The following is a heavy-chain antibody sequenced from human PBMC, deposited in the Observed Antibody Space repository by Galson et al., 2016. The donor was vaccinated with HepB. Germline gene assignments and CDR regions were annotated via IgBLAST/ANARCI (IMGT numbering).Heavy chain of an antibody. J-gene: IGHJ3*02. CDR3: ARTPGYSGTWYDAFDI. CDR2: ISGGSSYK. D-gene: IGHD6-13*01. Sequence: SLRLSCAASGFTFSSHAMHWVRQSPGKGLEWVSSISGGSSYKYYADSVKGRFTISRDNSKNSLYLQMNSLRAEDTDIYFCARTPGYSGTWYDAFDIWGPGTIVTVSS. V-gene: IGHV3-21*01. CDR1: GFTFSSHA.